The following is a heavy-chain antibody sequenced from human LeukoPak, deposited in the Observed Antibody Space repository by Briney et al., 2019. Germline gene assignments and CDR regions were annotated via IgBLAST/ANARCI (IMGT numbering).Heavy chain of an antibody. J-gene: IGHJ6*03. V-gene: IGHV1-2*02. CDR1: GYTFTGYY. CDR3: ATGGTSFTKYYYYYMDV. CDR2: INPNSGGT. Sequence: GASVKVSCKASGYTFTGYYMHWVRQAPGQGLEWMGWINPNSGGTNYAQKFQGRVTMTEDTSTDTAYMELSSLRSEDTAVYYCATGGTSFTKYYYYYMDVWGKGTTVTVSS. D-gene: IGHD1-1*01.